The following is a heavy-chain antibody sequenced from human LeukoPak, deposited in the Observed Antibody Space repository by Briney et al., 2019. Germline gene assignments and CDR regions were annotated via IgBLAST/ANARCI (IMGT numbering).Heavy chain of an antibody. Sequence: GGSLRLSCAASGFTFDDYAMHWVRQAPGKGLEWVSGISWNSGSIGYADSVKGRFTISRDKAKNSLYLQMSSLRVEDTALYYCAKDSYGGSGSYYLYYFDLWGQGTMVTVSS. V-gene: IGHV3-9*01. CDR1: GFTFDDYA. D-gene: IGHD3-10*01. J-gene: IGHJ3*01. CDR3: AKDSYGGSGSYYLYYFDL. CDR2: ISWNSGSI.